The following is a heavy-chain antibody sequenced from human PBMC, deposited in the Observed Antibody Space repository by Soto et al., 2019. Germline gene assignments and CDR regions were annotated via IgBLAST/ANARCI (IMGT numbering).Heavy chain of an antibody. Sequence: QVQLQESGPGLVKPSQTLSLTCSVSGDSIRGGGHYWNWIRQFPGKGLEWIGYVYHSGSTHYNPSLRGRFTISIATSKNQFSLRLISVTAADTALYYCAKDTCLAPTVWGYWGHGTQVTVSS. D-gene: IGHD7-27*01. CDR1: GDSIRGGGHY. CDR2: VYHSGST. V-gene: IGHV4-31*03. CDR3: AKDTCLAPTVWGY. J-gene: IGHJ4*03.